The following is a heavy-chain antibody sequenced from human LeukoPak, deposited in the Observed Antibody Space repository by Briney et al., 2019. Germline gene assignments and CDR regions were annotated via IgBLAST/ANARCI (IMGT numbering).Heavy chain of an antibody. V-gene: IGHV4-38-2*02. D-gene: IGHD3-10*01. J-gene: IGHJ4*02. CDR1: GYSISSGYY. Sequence: PSETLSLTCTVSGYSISSGYYWAWIRQPPGKGLAWIGSIDHSGSTYYNPSLKSRVTISVDTSKNQFSLKLSSVTAADTAVYYCARGDTGLWFGELLSRIYYFDYWGQGTLITVSS. CDR3: ARGDTGLWFGELLSRIYYFDY. CDR2: IDHSGST.